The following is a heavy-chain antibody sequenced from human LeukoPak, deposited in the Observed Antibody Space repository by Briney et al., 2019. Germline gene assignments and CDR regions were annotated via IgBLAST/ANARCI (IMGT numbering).Heavy chain of an antibody. CDR2: ISRSGGST. CDR1: GSTFSNYA. V-gene: IGHV3-23*01. D-gene: IGHD3-22*01. J-gene: IGHJ4*02. CDR3: ARGDSSGYYYVEYFDY. Sequence: PGGSLRLSCAASGSTFSNYAMSWVRQAPGKGLEWVSAISRSGGSTYYADSVKGRFTISRDNSKNTLYLQMNSLRAEDTAVYYCARGDSSGYYYVEYFDYWGQGTLVTVSS.